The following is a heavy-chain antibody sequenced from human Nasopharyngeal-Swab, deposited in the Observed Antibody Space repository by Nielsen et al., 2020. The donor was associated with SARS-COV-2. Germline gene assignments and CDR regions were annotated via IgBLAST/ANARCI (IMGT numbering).Heavy chain of an antibody. D-gene: IGHD2-2*01. CDR2: INSNTGDT. CDR3: ARDRFSISFRLNNWFDP. J-gene: IGHJ5*02. CDR1: RYSFIDYY. Sequence: ASVKVSCKPSRYSFIDYYIHWVRQAPGQGLEWMGRINSNTGDTNYAQKFQGRVTFSRDTSITTVYMELTSLSSDDTAIYYCARDRFSISFRLNNWFDPWGQGTLVTVSS. V-gene: IGHV1-2*06.